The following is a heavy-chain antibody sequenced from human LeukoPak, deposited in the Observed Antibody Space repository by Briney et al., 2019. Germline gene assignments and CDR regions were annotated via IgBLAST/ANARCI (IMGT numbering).Heavy chain of an antibody. V-gene: IGHV3-48*04. CDR1: GFTFSSYS. J-gene: IGHJ1*01. CDR2: MTATSNTF. Sequence: GGSLRLSCEVSGFTFSSYSMTWVRQAPGKGLEWIAYMTATSNTFYYADSVKGRFTISRDNARNSLFLQMNSLTVEDTAVYYCARSLSGYDPLSAFWGQGTLVTVSS. CDR3: ARSLSGYDPLSAF. D-gene: IGHD5-12*01.